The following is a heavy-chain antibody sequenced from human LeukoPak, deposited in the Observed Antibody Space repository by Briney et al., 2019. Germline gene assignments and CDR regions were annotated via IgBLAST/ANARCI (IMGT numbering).Heavy chain of an antibody. Sequence: SETLSLTCAVYGGSFSGYYWRWIRQAPGKGLEWIGEINHSGSTNYNPSLKSRVTISVDTSKNQFSLKLSSVTAADTAVYYCARDRGSGRSNWFDPWGQGTLVTVSS. D-gene: IGHD1-26*01. CDR3: ARDRGSGRSNWFDP. V-gene: IGHV4-34*01. CDR1: GGSFSGYY. J-gene: IGHJ5*02. CDR2: INHSGST.